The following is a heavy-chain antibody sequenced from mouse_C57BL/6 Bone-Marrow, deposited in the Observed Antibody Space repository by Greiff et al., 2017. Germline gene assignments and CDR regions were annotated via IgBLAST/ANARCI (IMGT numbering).Heavy chain of an antibody. CDR2: INPNYGTT. V-gene: IGHV1-39*01. J-gene: IGHJ4*01. D-gene: IGHD1-1*01. CDR1: GYSFTDYN. Sequence: VHVKQSGPELVKPGASVKISCKASGYSFTDYNMNWVKQSNGQSLEWIGVINPNYGTTSYNQKFKGKATVTVDQSSSTAYMQLNSLTSEDSAVYYSARPIQRFYAMDYWGQGTSVTVSA. CDR3: ARPIQRFYAMDY.